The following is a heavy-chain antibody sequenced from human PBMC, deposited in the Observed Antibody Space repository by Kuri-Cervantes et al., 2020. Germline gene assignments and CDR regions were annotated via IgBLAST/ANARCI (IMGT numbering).Heavy chain of an antibody. J-gene: IGHJ4*02. CDR2: IKSKADGGTI. CDR1: GFTFSSYS. V-gene: IGHV3-15*01. CDR3: ATYLEYYFDY. D-gene: IGHD2-21*01. Sequence: GESLKISCAASGFTFSSYSMHWVRQAPGKGLEWVGRIKSKADGGTIDYATPVKGRVIISRDDSKNTLYLQMSNLKTEDTAVYFCATYLEYYFDYWGQGTLVTVSS.